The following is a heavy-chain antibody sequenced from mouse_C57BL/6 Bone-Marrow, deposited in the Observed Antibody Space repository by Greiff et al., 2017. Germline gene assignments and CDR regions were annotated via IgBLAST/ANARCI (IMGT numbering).Heavy chain of an antibody. CDR2: FHPYNDDT. CDR1: GYTFTTYP. Sequence: QVHVKQSGAELVKPGASVKMSCKASGYTFTTYPIEWMKQNHGKSLEWIGNFHPYNDDTKYNEKFKGKATLTVEKSSSTVYLEFSRLTSDDSAVYYCARRNWDVGYFDYWGQGTTLTVSS. J-gene: IGHJ2*01. D-gene: IGHD4-1*01. V-gene: IGHV1-47*01. CDR3: ARRNWDVGYFDY.